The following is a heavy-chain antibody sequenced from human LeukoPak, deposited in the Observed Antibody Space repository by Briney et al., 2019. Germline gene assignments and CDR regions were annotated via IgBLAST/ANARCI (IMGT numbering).Heavy chain of an antibody. V-gene: IGHV1-2*02. Sequence: ASVKVSCKASGYTFTGYYMHWVRQAPGQGLGWMGWINPNSGGTNYAQKFQGRVTMTRDTSISTAYMELSRLRSDDTAVYYCATSRGYCSSTSCRDDYYFDYWGQGTLVTVSS. CDR3: ATSRGYCSSTSCRDDYYFDY. D-gene: IGHD2-2*01. CDR1: GYTFTGYY. J-gene: IGHJ4*02. CDR2: INPNSGGT.